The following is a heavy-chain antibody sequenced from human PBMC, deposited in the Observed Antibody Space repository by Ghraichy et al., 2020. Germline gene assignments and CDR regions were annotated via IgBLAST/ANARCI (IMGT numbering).Heavy chain of an antibody. D-gene: IGHD6-19*01. CDR2: IYYTGST. V-gene: IGHV4-59*01. CDR3: TGGGGWLTDS. J-gene: IGHJ4*02. Sequence: SETLSLTCVVSASSLTHYYWSWIRQPPGKGLEWIGYIYYTGSTNYNPSLESRVTISADSSKNQFSLRLTSVTAADTAVYYCTGGGGWLTDSWGQGTLVTVSS. CDR1: ASSLTHYY.